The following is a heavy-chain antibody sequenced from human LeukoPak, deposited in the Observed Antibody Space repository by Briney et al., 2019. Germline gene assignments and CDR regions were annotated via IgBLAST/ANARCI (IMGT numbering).Heavy chain of an antibody. CDR2: ISYDGSNK. D-gene: IGHD6-19*01. CDR1: GFIFSTYS. J-gene: IGHJ5*02. V-gene: IGHV3-30*03. Sequence: GGSLRLSCAASGFIFSTYSMNWVRQAPGKGLEWVAVISYDGSNKYYADSVKGRFTISRDNSKNTLYLQMNSLRAEDTAVYYCAREGQWLVPPVPWGQGTLVTVSS. CDR3: AREGQWLVPPVP.